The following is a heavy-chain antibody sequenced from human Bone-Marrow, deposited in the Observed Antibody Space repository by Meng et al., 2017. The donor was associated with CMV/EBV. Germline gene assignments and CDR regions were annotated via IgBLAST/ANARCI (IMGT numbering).Heavy chain of an antibody. CDR2: IYPGDSDT. CDR3: ARGWEPYYYYGMDV. V-gene: IGHV5-51*03. J-gene: IGHJ6*02. D-gene: IGHD1-14*01. CDR1: GYSFTSYW. Sequence: GESLRISCTGSGYSFTSYWIGWVRQMPGKGLEWMGIIYPGDSDTRYSPSFQGQVTISADKSISTAYLQWSSLRSEDTAVYYCARGWEPYYYYGMDVWGQGTTVTVSS.